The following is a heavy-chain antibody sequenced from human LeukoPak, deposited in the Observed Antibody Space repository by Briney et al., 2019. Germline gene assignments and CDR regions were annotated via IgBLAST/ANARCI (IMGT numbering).Heavy chain of an antibody. J-gene: IGHJ3*02. CDR1: GFTFSSYA. V-gene: IGHV3-48*01. CDR3: ARTYDFGRGPPGDAFDN. Sequence: GGSLRLSCAASGFTFSSYAMSWVRQAPGKVPEWVSYIDARSGITYYADSVQGRFTISRDNAQESVFLQMNSLRADDTAVYYCARTYDFGRGPPGDAFDNWGPGTLVTVSS. D-gene: IGHD3-3*01. CDR2: IDARSGIT.